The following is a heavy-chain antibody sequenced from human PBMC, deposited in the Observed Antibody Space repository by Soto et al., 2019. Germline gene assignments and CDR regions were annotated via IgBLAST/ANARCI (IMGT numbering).Heavy chain of an antibody. J-gene: IGHJ4*02. V-gene: IGHV1-3*01. CDR2: INAGNGNT. CDR1: GYTFTSYA. D-gene: IGHD2-2*01. CDR3: ARVVPALYYFDY. Sequence: ASVKVSCKASGYTFTSYAMHWVRQAPGQRLEWMGWINAGNGNTKYSQKFQGRVTITRDTSASTAYMELSSLRSEDTAVNYCARVVPALYYFDYWGQGTLVTVSS.